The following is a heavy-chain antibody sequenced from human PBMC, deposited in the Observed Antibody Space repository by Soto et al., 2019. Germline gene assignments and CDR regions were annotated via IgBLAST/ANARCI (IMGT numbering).Heavy chain of an antibody. Sequence: SETLSLTCTVSGGSISSSSYYRGWIREPPGKGLEWIGSIYYSGSTYYNPSLKSRVTISVDTSKNQFSLKLSSVLAADTAVYYCAISGYYGSGSYEDYFDYWGQGTLVTVSS. D-gene: IGHD3-10*01. V-gene: IGHV4-39*01. CDR3: AISGYYGSGSYEDYFDY. J-gene: IGHJ4*02. CDR2: IYYSGST. CDR1: GGSISSSSYY.